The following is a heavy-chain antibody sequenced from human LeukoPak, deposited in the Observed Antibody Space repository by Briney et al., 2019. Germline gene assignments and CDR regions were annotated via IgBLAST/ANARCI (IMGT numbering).Heavy chain of an antibody. J-gene: IGHJ4*02. CDR2: ISYDGSNK. CDR1: GFTFSSYA. CDR3: ARRVRTMVRGVNRKMWYFDY. Sequence: PGRSLRLSCAASGFTFSSYAMHWVRQAPGKGLEWVAVISYDGSNKYYADSVKGRFTISRDNSKNTLYLQMNSLRAEDTAVYYCARRVRTMVRGVNRKMWYFDYWGQGTLVTVSS. D-gene: IGHD3-10*01. V-gene: IGHV3-30-3*01.